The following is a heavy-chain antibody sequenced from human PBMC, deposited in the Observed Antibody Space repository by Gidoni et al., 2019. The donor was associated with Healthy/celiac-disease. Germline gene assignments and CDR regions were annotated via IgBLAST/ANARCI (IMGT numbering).Heavy chain of an antibody. Sequence: EVQLVQSGAEVKKPGESLRISCKGSGYSFTSYWISWVRQMPGKGLEWMGRIDPSDSYTNDSPSFQGHVTISADKSISTAYLQWSSLKASDTAMYYCATSPWPDFWSGRATEYYYYYYMDVWGKGTTVTVSS. D-gene: IGHD3-3*01. CDR1: GYSFTSYW. V-gene: IGHV5-10-1*01. CDR2: IDPSDSYT. J-gene: IGHJ6*03. CDR3: ATSPWPDFWSGRATEYYYYYYMDV.